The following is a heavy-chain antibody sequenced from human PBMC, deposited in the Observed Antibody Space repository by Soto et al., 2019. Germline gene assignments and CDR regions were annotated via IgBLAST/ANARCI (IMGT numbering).Heavy chain of an antibody. V-gene: IGHV1-18*01. Sequence: GAPVKVSRKASGYTFTSHCIGRVRQAPGQELEWMGWISAYNGETNYAQKLQGKVTMTTDTSTSTAYLELRRLRSDDTALYSCGRVPFWGVVRDYFYSYGRGVWSEGATAAV. J-gene: IGHJ6*02. CDR1: GYTFTSHC. CDR3: GRVPFWGVVRDYFYSYGRGV. CDR2: ISAYNGET. D-gene: IGHD3-10*01.